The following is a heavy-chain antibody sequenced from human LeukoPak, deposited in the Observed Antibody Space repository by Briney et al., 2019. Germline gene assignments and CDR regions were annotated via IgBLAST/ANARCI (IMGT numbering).Heavy chain of an antibody. D-gene: IGHD6-19*01. CDR2: IVVGSSNT. Sequence: TSVKVSCKASGFTFTSSAMQWVRQARGQRLEWIGWIVVGSSNTNYAQKFQERVTITRDMSTSTAYMELSSLRSEDTAVYYCAADQGSGWYVWGQGTLVTVSS. V-gene: IGHV1-58*02. J-gene: IGHJ4*02. CDR3: AADQGSGWYV. CDR1: GFTFTSSA.